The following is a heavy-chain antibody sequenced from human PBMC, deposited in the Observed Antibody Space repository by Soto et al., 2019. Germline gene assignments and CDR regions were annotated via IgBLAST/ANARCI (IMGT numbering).Heavy chain of an antibody. CDR1: GFTFSSYP. J-gene: IGHJ4*02. V-gene: IGHV3-30-3*01. Sequence: VQLVESGGGVVQPGRSLRLSCAASGFTFSSYPIHWVRQAPGKGLEWVAVVSYDGSDKYYADSVKGRFTISRDNSKNTLSLQMDSLRPEDTAVYYCARDRIAVSGGLDYWGQGTLVAVSS. D-gene: IGHD6-19*01. CDR3: ARDRIAVSGGLDY. CDR2: VSYDGSDK.